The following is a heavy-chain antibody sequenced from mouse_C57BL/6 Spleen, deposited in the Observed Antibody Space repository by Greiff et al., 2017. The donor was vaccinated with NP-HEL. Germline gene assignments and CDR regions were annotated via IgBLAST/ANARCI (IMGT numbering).Heavy chain of an antibody. CDR3: ARGPGTKGFAY. V-gene: IGHV3-6*01. CDR1: GYSITSGYY. CDR2: ISYDGSN. Sequence: DVQLQESGPGLVKPSQSLSLTCSVTGYSITSGYYWNWIRQFPGNKLEWMGYISYDGSNNYNPSLKNRISITRDTSKNQFFLKLNSVTTEDTATYYCARGPGTKGFAYWGQGTLVTVSA. J-gene: IGHJ3*01. D-gene: IGHD4-1*01.